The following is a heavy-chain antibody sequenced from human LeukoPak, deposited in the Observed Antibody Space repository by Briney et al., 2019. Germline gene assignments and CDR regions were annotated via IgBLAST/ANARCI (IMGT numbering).Heavy chain of an antibody. Sequence: ASVKVSCKASGYTFTSYAMHWVRQAPGQRLEWMGWINAGNGNTKYSQKLQGRVTMTTDTSTSTAYMELRSLRSDDTAVYYCARDREEYSSSSDYWGQGTLVTVSS. D-gene: IGHD6-6*01. V-gene: IGHV1-3*01. CDR3: ARDREEYSSSSDY. J-gene: IGHJ4*02. CDR2: INAGNGNT. CDR1: GYTFTSYA.